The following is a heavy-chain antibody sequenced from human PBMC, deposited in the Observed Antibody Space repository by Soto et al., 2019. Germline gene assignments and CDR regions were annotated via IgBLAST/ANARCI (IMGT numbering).Heavy chain of an antibody. CDR2: ISWDGGST. Sequence: GGSLRLSCAASGFTFDDYTMHWVRQAPGKGLEWVALISWDGGSTYYADSVKGRFTISRDNSKNSLYLQMNSLRTEDTALYYWAKAAGGTGLVDYWGQGTMVTVSS. CDR3: AKAAGGTGLVDY. D-gene: IGHD7-27*01. J-gene: IGHJ4*02. V-gene: IGHV3-43*01. CDR1: GFTFDDYT.